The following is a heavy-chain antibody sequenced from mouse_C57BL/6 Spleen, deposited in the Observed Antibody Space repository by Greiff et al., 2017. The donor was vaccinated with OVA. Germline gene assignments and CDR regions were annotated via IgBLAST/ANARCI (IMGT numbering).Heavy chain of an antibody. J-gene: IGHJ3*01. D-gene: IGHD2-5*01. CDR1: GYTFTSYW. V-gene: IGHV1-69*01. Sequence: QVQLQQSGAELVMPGASVKLSCKASGYTFTSYWMHWVKQRPGQGLEWIGEIDPSDSYTNYNQKFKGKSTLTVDKSSSTAYMQLSSLTSEDSAVYYCARAYYSNSWFAYWGQGTLVTVSA. CDR2: IDPSDSYT. CDR3: ARAYYSNSWFAY.